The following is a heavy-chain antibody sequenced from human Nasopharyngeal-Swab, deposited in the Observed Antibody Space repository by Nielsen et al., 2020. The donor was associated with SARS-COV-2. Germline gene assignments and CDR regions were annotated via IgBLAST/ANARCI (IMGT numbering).Heavy chain of an antibody. D-gene: IGHD6-19*01. J-gene: IGHJ4*02. Sequence: WVRQAPGQRLEWMGWINPNSGGTNYAQKFQGRVTMTTDTSTSTAYMELRSLRSDDTAVYYCARDLSSIAVAGNWGQGTLVTVSS. V-gene: IGHV1-18*01. CDR3: ARDLSSIAVAGN. CDR2: INPNSGGT.